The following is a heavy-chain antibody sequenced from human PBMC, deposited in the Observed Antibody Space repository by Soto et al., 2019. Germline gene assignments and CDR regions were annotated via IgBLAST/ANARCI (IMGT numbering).Heavy chain of an antibody. V-gene: IGHV4-39*01. D-gene: IGHD3-3*01. J-gene: IGHJ4*02. Sequence: PSETLSLTCTVSGGSISSSSYYWGWIRQPPGKGLEWIGSIYYSGSTYYNPSLKSRVTISVDTSKNQFSLKLSSVTAADTAVYYCARHFYDFWSGYVGVPDFDYWGQGTLVTVSS. CDR2: IYYSGST. CDR1: GGSISSSSYY. CDR3: ARHFYDFWSGYVGVPDFDY.